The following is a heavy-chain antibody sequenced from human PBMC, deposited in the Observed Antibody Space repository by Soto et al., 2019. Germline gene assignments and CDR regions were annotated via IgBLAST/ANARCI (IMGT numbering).Heavy chain of an antibody. CDR2: TYYRSKWYN. Sequence: SQTLSLTCAISGDSVSSNSAAWNWIRQSPSRGLEWLGRTYYRSKWYNDYAVSVKSRITINPDTSKNQFSLQLNSVTPEDTAVYYCARELSWGSSGWSTTMQLAPWGQGTLVTVSS. CDR1: GDSVSSNSAA. J-gene: IGHJ5*02. CDR3: ARELSWGSSGWSTTMQLAP. V-gene: IGHV6-1*01. D-gene: IGHD6-19*01.